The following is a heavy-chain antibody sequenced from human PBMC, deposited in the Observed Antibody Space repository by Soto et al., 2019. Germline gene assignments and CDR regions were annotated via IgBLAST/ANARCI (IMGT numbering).Heavy chain of an antibody. CDR3: ATWLKVYSGSRRFNWFDP. CDR1: GYTLTELS. D-gene: IGHD1-26*01. V-gene: IGHV1-24*01. J-gene: IGHJ5*02. CDR2: FDPEDGET. Sequence: AASVKVSCKVSGYTLTELSMHWVRQAPGKGLEWMGGFDPEDGETIYAQKFQGRVTMTEDTSTDTAYMELSSLRSEDTAVYYCATWLKVYSGSRRFNWFDPWGQGTLVTVSS.